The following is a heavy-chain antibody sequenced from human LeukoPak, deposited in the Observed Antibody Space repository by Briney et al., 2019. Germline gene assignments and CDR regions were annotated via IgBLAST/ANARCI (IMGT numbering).Heavy chain of an antibody. CDR3: ALSGIAAAGYAFDI. CDR2: INHSGST. Sequence: SETLSLTCAVYGGSFSGYYWSWIRQPPGKGLEWIGEINHSGSTNYNPSLKSRVTISVDTSKNQFSLKLSSVTAADTAVYYCALSGIAAAGYAFDIWGQGTMVTVSS. CDR1: GGSFSGYY. J-gene: IGHJ3*02. V-gene: IGHV4-34*01. D-gene: IGHD6-13*01.